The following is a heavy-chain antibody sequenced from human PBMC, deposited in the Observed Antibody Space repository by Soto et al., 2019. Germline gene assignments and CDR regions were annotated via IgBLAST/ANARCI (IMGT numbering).Heavy chain of an antibody. CDR2: IWYDGSNK. Sequence: QVQLVESGGGVVQPGRSLRLSCAASGFTFSSYGRHWVRQAPGKGLEWVAVIWYDGSNKYYADAVKGRFTISRDNSKNTLYLQMNSLRAEDTAVYYCARNSVLWFGEPKPLGGMDVLGQGTTVTVSS. D-gene: IGHD3-10*01. J-gene: IGHJ6*02. V-gene: IGHV3-33*01. CDR1: GFTFSSYG. CDR3: ARNSVLWFGEPKPLGGMDV.